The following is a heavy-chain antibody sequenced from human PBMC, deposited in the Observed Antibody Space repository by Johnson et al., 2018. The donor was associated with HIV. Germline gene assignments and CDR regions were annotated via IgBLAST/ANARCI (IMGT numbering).Heavy chain of an antibody. CDR1: GFSFDDYD. CDR3: AREAYCSGGSCYDAFDI. Sequence: VQLVESGGGLVQPGGSLRLSCAASGFSFDDYDMSWVRQAPGKGLEWVSGIYWTGGRTSYADSVKGRFTISRDNAKNSLYLQMDSLRREDTAVYYCAREAYCSGGSCYDAFDIWGQGTMVTVSS. D-gene: IGHD2-15*01. CDR2: IYWTGGRT. J-gene: IGHJ3*02. V-gene: IGHV3-20*04.